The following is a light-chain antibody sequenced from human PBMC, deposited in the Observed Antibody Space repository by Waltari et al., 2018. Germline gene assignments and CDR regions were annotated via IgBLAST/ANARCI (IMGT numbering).Light chain of an antibody. V-gene: IGLV4-69*01. CDR1: SWHSSNV. CDR2: VNSDGSH. Sequence: QLVLTQSPSASASLGAPVKLTCTLSSWHSSNVIAWLQQRPEKGPRYLMKVNSDGSHTKGDEIPDRFSGSGSGAERYLTISKLQSEDEADYYCQTGGHGTWVFGGGTKLTVL. J-gene: IGLJ3*02. CDR3: QTGGHGTWV.